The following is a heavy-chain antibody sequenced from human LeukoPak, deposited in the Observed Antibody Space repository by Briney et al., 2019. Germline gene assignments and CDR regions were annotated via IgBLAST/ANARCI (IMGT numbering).Heavy chain of an antibody. CDR2: IYSGGST. J-gene: IGHJ4*02. V-gene: IGHV3-53*01. CDR3: ASSAVAGTFDY. Sequence: GGSLRLSCAVFGFTVSSNYMSWVRQAPGKGLEWVSVIYSGGSTYYADSVKGRFTISRDNSKNTLYLQMNSLRAEDTAVYYCASSAVAGTFDYWGQGTLVTVSS. CDR1: GFTVSSNY. D-gene: IGHD6-19*01.